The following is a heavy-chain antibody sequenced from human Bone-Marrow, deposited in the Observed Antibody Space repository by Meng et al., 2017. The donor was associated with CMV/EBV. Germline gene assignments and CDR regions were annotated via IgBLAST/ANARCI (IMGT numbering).Heavy chain of an antibody. J-gene: IGHJ4*02. CDR3: ARGLRFGKGYCSSTSCPGTFDY. V-gene: IGHV1-46*01. CDR1: GYTFTSYY. CDR2: INPSGGST. D-gene: IGHD2-2*01. Sequence: ASVKVSCKASGYTFTSYYMHWVRQAPGQGLEWMGIINPSGGSTSYAQKFQGRVTMTRDTSTSTVYMELSSLRSEDTAVYYCARGLRFGKGYCSSTSCPGTFDYWGQGTLVTVPS.